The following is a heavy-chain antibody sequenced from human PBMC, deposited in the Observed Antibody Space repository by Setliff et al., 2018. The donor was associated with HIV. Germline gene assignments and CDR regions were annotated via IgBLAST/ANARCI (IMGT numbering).Heavy chain of an antibody. J-gene: IGHJ4*02. CDR3: ARYRRDDYYLTAYFDS. V-gene: IGHV4-61*09. CDR1: GNFISSDIYF. CDR2: IYASGVT. D-gene: IGHD1-26*01. Sequence: PSETLSLTCNVSGNFISSDIYFWTRIRQPAGKGLEWLGHIYASGVTKHNPSLKSRVTISVDTSKNQFSLKLSSLTAADTAVYYCARYRRDDYYLTAYFDSWGQGTLVTVSS.